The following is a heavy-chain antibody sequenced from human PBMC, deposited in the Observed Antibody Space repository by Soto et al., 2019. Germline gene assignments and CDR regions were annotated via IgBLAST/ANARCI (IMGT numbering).Heavy chain of an antibody. Sequence: GGSLRLSCAASGFTFSSYSMNWVRQAPGKGLEWVSYISSSSSTIYYADSVKGRFTISRDNAKNSLYLQMNSLRAEDTAVYYCAGGNPRTLEWLPDAFDYWGQGTLVTVSS. V-gene: IGHV3-48*01. D-gene: IGHD3-3*01. CDR1: GFTFSSYS. CDR3: AGGNPRTLEWLPDAFDY. J-gene: IGHJ4*02. CDR2: ISSSSSTI.